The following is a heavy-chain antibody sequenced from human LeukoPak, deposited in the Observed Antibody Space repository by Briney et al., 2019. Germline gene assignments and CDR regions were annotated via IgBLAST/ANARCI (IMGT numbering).Heavy chain of an antibody. J-gene: IGHJ6*04. CDR2: IIPIFGTA. D-gene: IGHD1-1*01. CDR3: ARDVSNWNDEDYHYGMDV. V-gene: IGHV1-69*06. Sequence: ASVKVSCKASGGTFSSYAISWVRQAAGQGLEWMGGIIPIFGTANYAQKFQGRVTITADKSTSTAYMELSSLRSEDTAVYYCARDVSNWNDEDYHYGMDVWGKGTTVTVSS. CDR1: GGTFSSYA.